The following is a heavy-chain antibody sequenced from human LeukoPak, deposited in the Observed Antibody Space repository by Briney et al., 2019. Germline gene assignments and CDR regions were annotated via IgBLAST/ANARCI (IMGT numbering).Heavy chain of an antibody. J-gene: IGHJ4*02. CDR1: GFTFSFYN. V-gene: IGHV3-48*02. Sequence: PGGSLRLSCAASGFTFSFYNMNWVRQAPGKGLEWVSYISRDSITTYYADSVKDRFTISRDNAKNSLYLQMNSLRDEDTAVYFCARDLLDYWGQGTLVTVSS. CDR3: ARDLLDY. CDR2: ISRDSITT.